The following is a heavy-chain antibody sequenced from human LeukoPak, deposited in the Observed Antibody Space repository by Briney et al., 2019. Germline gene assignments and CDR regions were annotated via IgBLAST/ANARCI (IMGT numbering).Heavy chain of an antibody. Sequence: SETLSLTCTVSGGSISSYYWSWIRQPAGKGLEWIGRIYTSGSTNYNPSLKSRVTMSVDTSKNQFSLKPSSVTAADTAVYYCARSARYCSGGSCYINWFDPWGQGTLVTVSS. J-gene: IGHJ5*02. V-gene: IGHV4-4*07. CDR2: IYTSGST. D-gene: IGHD2-15*01. CDR1: GGSISSYY. CDR3: ARSARYCSGGSCYINWFDP.